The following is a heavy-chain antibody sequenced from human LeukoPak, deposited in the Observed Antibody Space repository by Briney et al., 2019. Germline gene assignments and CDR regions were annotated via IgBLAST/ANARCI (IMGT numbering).Heavy chain of an antibody. Sequence: GGSLRLSCAASGFTFSSYAMHWVRQAPGKGLEWVAVISYDGSNKYYADSVKGRFTISRDNSKNTLYLQMNSLRAEDTAVYYCAREIGPRDGYHKGFDYWGQGTLVTVSS. CDR3: AREIGPRDGYHKGFDY. D-gene: IGHD5-24*01. V-gene: IGHV3-30-3*01. J-gene: IGHJ4*02. CDR1: GFTFSSYA. CDR2: ISYDGSNK.